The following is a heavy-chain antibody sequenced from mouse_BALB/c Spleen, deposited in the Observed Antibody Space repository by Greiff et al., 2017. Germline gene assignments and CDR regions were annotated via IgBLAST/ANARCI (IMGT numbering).Heavy chain of an antibody. CDR2: INPYNGDT. V-gene: IGHV1-37*01. CDR3: GRIFEYRSIDY. D-gene: IGHD2-10*02. Sequence: EVQRVESGPELVKPGASVKISCKASGYSFTGYFMNWVKQCHGKSLEWIGRINPYNGDTFYNQKFKGKATLTVDKSSSTAHMELLSLTSEDSAVYYGGRIFEYRSIDYWGQGTSVTVSS. CDR1: GYSFTGYF. J-gene: IGHJ4*01.